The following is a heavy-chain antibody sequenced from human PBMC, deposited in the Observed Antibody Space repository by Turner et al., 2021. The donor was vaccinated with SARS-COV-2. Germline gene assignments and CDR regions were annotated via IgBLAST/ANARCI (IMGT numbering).Heavy chain of an antibody. V-gene: IGHV3-33*01. Sequence: QVQLVESGGGVVQPGRSLRLSCAASGFTFSSYGMHWVRQAPGKGLEWVAVIWYDGSNKYYADSVKCRFTISRDNSKNTLYLQMNSLRAEDTAVYYCAREGTAMVQNFDYWGQGTLVTVSS. CDR3: AREGTAMVQNFDY. CDR2: IWYDGSNK. CDR1: GFTFSSYG. D-gene: IGHD5-18*01. J-gene: IGHJ4*02.